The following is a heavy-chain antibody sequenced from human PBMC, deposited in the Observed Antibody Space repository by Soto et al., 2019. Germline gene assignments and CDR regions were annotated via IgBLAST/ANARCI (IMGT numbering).Heavy chain of an antibody. V-gene: IGHV3-23*01. CDR1: GFTFSSYA. CDR2: ISGSGGST. D-gene: IGHD5-18*01. J-gene: IGHJ5*02. CDR3: AKARGYSYGHEAGWFDP. Sequence: GGSLRLSCAASGFTFSSYAMSWVRQAPGKGLEWVSAISGSGGSTYYADSVKGRFTISRDNSKDTLYLQMNSLRAEDTAVYYCAKARGYSYGHEAGWFDPWGQGTLVTVSS.